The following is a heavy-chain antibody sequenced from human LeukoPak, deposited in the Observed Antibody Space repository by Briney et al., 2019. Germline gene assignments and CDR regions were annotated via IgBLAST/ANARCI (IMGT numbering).Heavy chain of an antibody. Sequence: GGSLRLSCAASGFTFSTYAMSWVRQAPGKGLEWVSSISGSGGSTYYADSVKGRFTISRDNSKNTLYLQMNSLRVEDTAVYYCANGGLWLPTRTAWGQGTLVTVSS. CDR1: GFTFSTYA. V-gene: IGHV3-23*01. D-gene: IGHD3-22*01. J-gene: IGHJ5*02. CDR2: ISGSGGST. CDR3: ANGGLWLPTRTA.